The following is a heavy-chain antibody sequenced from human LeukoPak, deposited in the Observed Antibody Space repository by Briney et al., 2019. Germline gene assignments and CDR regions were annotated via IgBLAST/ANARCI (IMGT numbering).Heavy chain of an antibody. Sequence: PSETLSLTCAVYGGSFSGSYWSWIRQSPGKGREGIGEIIHSGTPTYNPSLKSRFTISIDTSKNQFSLKLSFWPAADTALYYGARGGGDWNDAYQNAFDIWDQGTMGTASS. CDR1: GGSFSGSY. D-gene: IGHD1-1*01. J-gene: IGHJ3*02. CDR2: IIHSGTP. V-gene: IGHV4-34*01. CDR3: ARGGGDWNDAYQNAFDI.